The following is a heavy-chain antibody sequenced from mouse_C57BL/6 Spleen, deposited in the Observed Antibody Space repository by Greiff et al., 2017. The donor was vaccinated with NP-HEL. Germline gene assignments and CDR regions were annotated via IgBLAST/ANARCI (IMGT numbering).Heavy chain of an antibody. D-gene: IGHD2-4*01. CDR3: ARSYDYDGLFAY. J-gene: IGHJ3*01. CDR1: GYTFTSYW. Sequence: QVQLQQPGAELVKPGASVKLSCKASGYTFTSYWMQWVKQRPGQGLEWIGEIDPSDSYTNYNQKFKGKATLTVDTSSSTAYMQLSSLTSEDSAVYYCARSYDYDGLFAYWGQGTLVTVSA. CDR2: IDPSDSYT. V-gene: IGHV1-50*01.